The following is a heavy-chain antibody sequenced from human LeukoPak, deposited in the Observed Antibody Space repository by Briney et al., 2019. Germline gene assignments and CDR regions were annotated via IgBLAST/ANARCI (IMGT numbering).Heavy chain of an antibody. CDR3: ARGREACSSTSCHHTWFGP. Sequence: GGSLRLSCAASGYTFSRYSMNWVRQAPGKGLEWVSFISASSSYRYYGDSVKGRFTISRDNAENALYLQMNSLRAEDTAVYYCARGREACSSTSCHHTWFGPWGQGTLVTVSS. D-gene: IGHD2-2*01. J-gene: IGHJ5*02. CDR2: ISASSSYR. CDR1: GYTFSRYS. V-gene: IGHV3-21*06.